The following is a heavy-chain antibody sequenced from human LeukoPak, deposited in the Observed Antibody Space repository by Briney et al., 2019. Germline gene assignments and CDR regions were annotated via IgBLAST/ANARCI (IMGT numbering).Heavy chain of an antibody. D-gene: IGHD2-21*02. V-gene: IGHV4-39*01. Sequence: SETLSLTCTVSGGSISSSSYFWGWIRQHPGKGLEWIGSINYSGSIYYNPSLKSRVTISVDTSKNQFSLKLSSVTAADTAVYYCARHAASAYCGGDCYPDYWGQGTLVTVSS. J-gene: IGHJ4*02. CDR1: GGSISSSSYF. CDR2: INYSGSI. CDR3: ARHAASAYCGGDCYPDY.